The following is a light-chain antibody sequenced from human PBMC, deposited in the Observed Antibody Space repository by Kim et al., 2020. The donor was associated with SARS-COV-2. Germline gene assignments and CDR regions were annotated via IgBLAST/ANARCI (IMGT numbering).Light chain of an antibody. J-gene: IGLJ2*01. CDR2: YKSDSDK. CDR3: MIWHSSSVV. V-gene: IGLV5-45*02. CDR1: SGINVGTYR. Sequence: LTCTLRSGINVGTYRIYWYQQKPGSPPQYLLRYKSDSDKQQGSGVPSRFSGSKDASANAGILLISGLQSEDEADYYCMIWHSSSVVFGGGTKLTVL.